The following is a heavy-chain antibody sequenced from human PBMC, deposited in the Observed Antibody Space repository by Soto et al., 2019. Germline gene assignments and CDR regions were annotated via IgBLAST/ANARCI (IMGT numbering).Heavy chain of an antibody. D-gene: IGHD6-13*01. V-gene: IGHV3-21*01. Sequence: PGGSLSLSCAASGFTFSSYSMNWGRQAPGKGLEWVSSISSTSTYIHYADSVKGRFIISRDNAKNSVFLQMNSLRAEDTAVYYCATHPLDLWQPDQYFKHWGQGTLVTVSS. CDR2: ISSTSTYI. J-gene: IGHJ1*01. CDR1: GFTFSSYS. CDR3: ATHPLDLWQPDQYFKH.